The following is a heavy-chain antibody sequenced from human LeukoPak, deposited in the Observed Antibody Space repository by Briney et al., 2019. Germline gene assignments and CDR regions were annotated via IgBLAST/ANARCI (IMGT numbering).Heavy chain of an antibody. V-gene: IGHV4-4*02. CDR2: IYHIGST. CDR1: GGSISSSNW. D-gene: IGHD1-1*01. CDR3: AGSPLERAIGY. Sequence: SETLSLTCAVSGGSISSSNWWSWVRQPPGKGLERIGEIYHIGSTNYNPSLKSRVTISVDTSKYQFSLKLRSVDAADTDLYYCAGSPLERAIGYWGQGTLVTVSS. J-gene: IGHJ4*02.